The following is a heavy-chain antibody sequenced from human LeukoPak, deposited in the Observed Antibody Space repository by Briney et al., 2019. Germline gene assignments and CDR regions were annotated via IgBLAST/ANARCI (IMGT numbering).Heavy chain of an antibody. V-gene: IGHV1-2*02. CDR2: INPNSGGT. D-gene: IGHD3-9*01. CDR1: GYTFTGYY. J-gene: IGHJ5*02. Sequence: RASVKVSCKASGYTFTGYYMHWVRQAPGQGLEWMGWINPNSGGTNYAQKFQGRVTMTRDTSISTAYMELSRLRSDDTAVYYCARGGDILTGHSRSKFDPWGQGTLVTVSS. CDR3: ARGGDILTGHSRSKFDP.